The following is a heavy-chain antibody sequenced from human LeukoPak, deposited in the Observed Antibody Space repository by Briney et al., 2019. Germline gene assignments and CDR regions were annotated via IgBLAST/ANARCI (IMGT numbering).Heavy chain of an antibody. J-gene: IGHJ4*02. D-gene: IGHD3-22*01. V-gene: IGHV3-48*03. Sequence: GGSLRLSCAASGFDFGAYEMNWVRQAPGKGLEWVAYFAGSDTTKYYADSVRGRFTISRDNAKNTLYLQMNSLRAEDTALYYCTTLGYHLDSWGQGTLVTVSS. CDR2: FAGSDTTK. CDR3: TTLGYHLDS. CDR1: GFDFGAYE.